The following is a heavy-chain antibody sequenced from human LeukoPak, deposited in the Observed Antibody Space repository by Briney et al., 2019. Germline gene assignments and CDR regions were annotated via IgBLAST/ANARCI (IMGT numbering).Heavy chain of an antibody. CDR2: IYHSGST. V-gene: IGHV4-30-2*05. D-gene: IGHD5-18*01. CDR3: ARAIQYYMDV. CDR1: GGSISSGGYS. J-gene: IGHJ6*03. Sequence: SETLSLTCAVSGGSISSGGYSWSWIRQPPGKGLEWIGYIYHSGSTYYNPSLKSRVTISVDTSKNQFSLKLSSVTAADTAVYYCARAIQYYMDVWGKGTTVTVSS.